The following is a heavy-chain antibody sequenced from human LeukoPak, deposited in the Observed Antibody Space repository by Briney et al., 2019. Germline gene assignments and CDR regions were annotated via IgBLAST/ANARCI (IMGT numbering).Heavy chain of an antibody. CDR1: GGSFSGYY. J-gene: IGHJ4*02. D-gene: IGHD5-24*01. V-gene: IGHV4-34*01. CDR3: ARRARRATAAFPPFH. Sequence: SETRSLTGAVYGGSFSGYYWSWIRQPPGKGLEWIGEINHSGSPNYNPSLKSRVTISVDTSKNQFALKLGSVTAADTAVYYCARRARRATAAFPPFHWGQGTLVTVSS. CDR2: INHSGSP.